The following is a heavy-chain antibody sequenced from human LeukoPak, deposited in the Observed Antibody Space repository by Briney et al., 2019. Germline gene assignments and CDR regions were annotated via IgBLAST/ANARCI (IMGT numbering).Heavy chain of an antibody. CDR3: ARDIIGWGSGSSD. Sequence: SETLSLTCTVSGGSISSYYWSWIRQPPGKGLEWIGYIYYSGSTNYNPSLKSRVTLSVDTSKNQFSLKLSSVTAADTAVYYCARDIIGWGSGSSDWGQGTLVTVSS. D-gene: IGHD3-10*01. J-gene: IGHJ4*02. CDR1: GGSISSYY. V-gene: IGHV4-59*01. CDR2: IYYSGST.